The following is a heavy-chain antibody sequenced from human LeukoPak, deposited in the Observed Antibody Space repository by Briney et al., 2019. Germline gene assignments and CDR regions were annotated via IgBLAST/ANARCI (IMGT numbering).Heavy chain of an antibody. V-gene: IGHV3-7*01. Sequence: PGGSLRLSCAASGFTFSSYWMSWVRQAPGKGLEWVANIKQDGSQKYYVDSVKGRFTISRDNAKNSLSLQMNSLRAGDTAVYYCAKNSRKDHDAFDIWGQGTMVTVSS. CDR1: GFTFSSYW. J-gene: IGHJ3*02. CDR2: IKQDGSQK. CDR3: AKNSRKDHDAFDI. D-gene: IGHD6-13*01.